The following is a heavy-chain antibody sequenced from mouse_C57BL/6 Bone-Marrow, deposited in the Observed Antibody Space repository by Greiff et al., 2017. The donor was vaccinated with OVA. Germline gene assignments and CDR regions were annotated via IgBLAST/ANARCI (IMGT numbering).Heavy chain of an antibody. J-gene: IGHJ4*01. D-gene: IGHD1-1*01. Sequence: QVRLQQSGAELARPGASVKLSCKASGYTFTSYGISWVKQRTGQGLEWIGEIYPRSGNTYYNEKFKGKATLTADKSSSTAYMELRSLTSEDSAVYFCAGDYYGSSPYYAMDYWGQGTSVTVSS. CDR2: IYPRSGNT. V-gene: IGHV1-81*01. CDR1: GYTFTSYG. CDR3: AGDYYGSSPYYAMDY.